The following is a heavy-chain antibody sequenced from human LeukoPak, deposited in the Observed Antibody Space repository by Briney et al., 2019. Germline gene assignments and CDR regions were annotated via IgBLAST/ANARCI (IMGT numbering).Heavy chain of an antibody. CDR2: MKQDGSEK. CDR1: GFTFSRYW. D-gene: IGHD3-22*01. J-gene: IGHJ4*02. V-gene: IGHV3-7*01. CDR3: ARVGYYYHY. Sequence: GGSVRLSCAVSGFTFSRYWMSWVRQAPGKGLEWVATMKQDGSEKDFVDSVKGRFTISRDNAKNSLYLQMNSLRAEDTALYYCARVGYYYHYWGQGTLVTVSS.